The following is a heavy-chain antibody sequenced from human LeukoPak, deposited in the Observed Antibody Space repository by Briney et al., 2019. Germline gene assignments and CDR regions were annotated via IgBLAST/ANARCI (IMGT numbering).Heavy chain of an antibody. CDR2: INPSGGSA. Sequence: ASVKVSCKASGYTFTSYYMHWVRQAPGQGLEWMGIINPSGGSASYAQKFQGRVTMTRDTSTSTVYMELSSLRSEDTAVYYCARAMGDVEMATRGAFDIWGQGTMVTVSS. V-gene: IGHV1-46*01. CDR1: GYTFTSYY. J-gene: IGHJ3*02. CDR3: ARAMGDVEMATRGAFDI. D-gene: IGHD5-24*01.